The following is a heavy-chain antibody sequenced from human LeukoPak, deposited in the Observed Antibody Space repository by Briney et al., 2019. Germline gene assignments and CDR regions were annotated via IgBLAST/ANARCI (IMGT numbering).Heavy chain of an antibody. CDR1: GGSFSGYY. D-gene: IGHD2-15*01. V-gene: IGHV4-34*01. CDR2: INHSGST. Sequence: SETLSLTCAVYGGSFSGYYWSWIRQPPGKGLEWIGEINHSGSTNYNPSLKSRVTISVDTSKNQFSLKLSSVTAADTAVYYCARGRKLLGYCSGGSCYSRYYYYGMDVWGQGTTVTVSS. J-gene: IGHJ6*02. CDR3: ARGRKLLGYCSGGSCYSRYYYYGMDV.